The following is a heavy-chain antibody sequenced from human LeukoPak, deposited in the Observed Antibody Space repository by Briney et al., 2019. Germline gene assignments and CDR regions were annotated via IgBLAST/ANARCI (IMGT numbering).Heavy chain of an antibody. CDR1: GYTFTSYD. Sequence: ASVKVSCKASGYTFTSYDINWVRQATGQGLEWMGWMNPDSGNTGYAQKFQGRVTITADKSTSTAYMELSSLRSEDTAVYYCARVVPPQDWGQGTLVTVSS. CDR2: MNPDSGNT. V-gene: IGHV1-8*01. D-gene: IGHD2-2*01. CDR3: ARVVPPQD. J-gene: IGHJ4*02.